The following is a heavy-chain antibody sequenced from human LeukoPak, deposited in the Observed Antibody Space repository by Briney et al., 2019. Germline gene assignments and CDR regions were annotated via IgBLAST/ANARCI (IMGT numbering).Heavy chain of an antibody. CDR2: INPNSGGT. D-gene: IGHD3-16*02. CDR1: GYTFTGYY. Sequence: ASVTVSCKASGYTFTGYYMHWVRQAPGQGLEWMGWINPNSGGTNYAQKFQGRVTMTRDTSISTAYMELSRLRSDDTAVYYCAREGAPYDYVWGSYRYFDYWGQGTLVTVSS. J-gene: IGHJ4*02. CDR3: AREGAPYDYVWGSYRYFDY. V-gene: IGHV1-2*02.